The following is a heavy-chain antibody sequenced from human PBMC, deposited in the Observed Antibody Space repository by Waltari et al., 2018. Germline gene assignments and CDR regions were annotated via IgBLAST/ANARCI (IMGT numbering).Heavy chain of an antibody. J-gene: IGHJ5*02. CDR1: GGPINSAFYY. CDR2: IYTSGDT. Sequence: VELQESGPGLLKPSPPLSLPCRVSGGPINSAFYYWNWIRQPAGKGLEWIGRIYTSGDTNYNPSLKTRVSISVDTSRNQFSLKLTSVTAADTAVYYCARELRHPSYDDCSFDTWGQGSLVTVSS. CDR3: ARELRHPSYDDCSFDT. V-gene: IGHV4-61*02. D-gene: IGHD3-3*01.